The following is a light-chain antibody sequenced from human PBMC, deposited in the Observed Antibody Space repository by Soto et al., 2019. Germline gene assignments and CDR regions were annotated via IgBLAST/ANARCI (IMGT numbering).Light chain of an antibody. CDR2: NND. V-gene: IGLV1-44*01. CDR3: AAWDDSLSGRV. CDR1: SSNIGSNT. Sequence: QLVLTQSPSASGTPGQRVTISCSGSSSNIGSNTVNWYQQLPGTAPKLLIYNNDQRPSGVPDRFSGSKSGTSASLAISGLQSADEADYYCAAWDDSLSGRVFGGGTKLTVL. J-gene: IGLJ2*01.